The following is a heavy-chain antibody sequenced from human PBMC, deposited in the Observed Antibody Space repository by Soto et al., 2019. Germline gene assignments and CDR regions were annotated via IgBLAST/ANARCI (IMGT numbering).Heavy chain of an antibody. CDR2: IWYDGSTK. Sequence: QVQLVESGGGVVQPGRSLRLSCAASGFTFSSYGMHWVRQAPGKGLEWVAVIWYDGSTKYYADSVKGRFTISRDNSKNTLYLQMNSLRAEDTAVYYCARTYCSGGSCPPSPWGQGTLVTVSS. D-gene: IGHD2-15*01. CDR1: GFTFSSYG. V-gene: IGHV3-33*01. J-gene: IGHJ5*02. CDR3: ARTYCSGGSCPPSP.